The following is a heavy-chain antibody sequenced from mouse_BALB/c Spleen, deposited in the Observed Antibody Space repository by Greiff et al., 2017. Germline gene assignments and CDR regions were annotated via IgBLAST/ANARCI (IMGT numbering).Heavy chain of an antibody. CDR2: IWAGGST. Sequence: VQVVESGPGLVAPSQSLSITCTVSGFSLTSYGVHWVRQPPGKGLEWLGVIWAGGSTNYNSALMSRLSISKDNSKSQVFLKMNSLQTDDTAMYYCARDIYYYGSSLDYWGQGTTLTVSS. V-gene: IGHV2-9*02. CDR1: GFSLTSYG. J-gene: IGHJ2*01. CDR3: ARDIYYYGSSLDY. D-gene: IGHD1-1*01.